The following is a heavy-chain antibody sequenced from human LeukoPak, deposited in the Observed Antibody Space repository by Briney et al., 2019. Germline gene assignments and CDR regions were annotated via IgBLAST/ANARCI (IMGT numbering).Heavy chain of an antibody. D-gene: IGHD2-15*01. CDR1: GFTFSSRDW. CDR2: IKEDGSEI. V-gene: IGHV3-7*03. CDR3: AKVLHVVVVVAANDY. J-gene: IGHJ4*02. Sequence: GSLRLSCVASGFTFSSRDWMTWVRQAPGKGLEWVANIKEDGSEIYYVDAVKGRFSISRDNSKNTLYLQMNSLRAEDTAVYYCAKVLHVVVVVAANDYWGQGTLVTVSS.